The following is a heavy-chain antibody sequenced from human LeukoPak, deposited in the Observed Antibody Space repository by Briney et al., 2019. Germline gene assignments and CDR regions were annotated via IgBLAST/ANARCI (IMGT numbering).Heavy chain of an antibody. J-gene: IGHJ6*03. V-gene: IGHV3-11*01. CDR2: ISRSGSNK. Sequence: GGSLRLSCAASGFTFSDYNMRWVRQAPGKGLEWVSSISRSGSNKYYADSVKGRFTISRDNAKNSMYLQMNRLRAEDTAVYYCARVLSYCSGGNCYSGGLGYMDVWGKGTPVTISS. CDR1: GFTFSDYN. CDR3: ARVLSYCSGGNCYSGGLGYMDV. D-gene: IGHD2-15*01.